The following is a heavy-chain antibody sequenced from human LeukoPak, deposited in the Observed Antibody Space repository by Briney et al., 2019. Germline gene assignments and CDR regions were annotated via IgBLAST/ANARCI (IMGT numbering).Heavy chain of an antibody. J-gene: IGHJ4*02. V-gene: IGHV3-23*01. D-gene: IGHD3-22*01. CDR2: ITASGVTT. Sequence: GGSLRLSCAASGFTFSSYAMSWVRQAPGKGLEWISTITASGVTTFYADSVKGRFTISRDNSKNTLFLQMNSLRAEDTAVYYCAKAPYDTSGFSSPNCFDYWGQGTLVTVSS. CDR1: GFTFSSYA. CDR3: AKAPYDTSGFSSPNCFDY.